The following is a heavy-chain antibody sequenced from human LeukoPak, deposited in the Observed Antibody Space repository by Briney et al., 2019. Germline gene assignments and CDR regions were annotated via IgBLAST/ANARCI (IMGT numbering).Heavy chain of an antibody. Sequence: ASVKVSCKASGYTFTGYYMDWVRHAPGQGLERMGWINPNSGGTNYAQKFQGRVTMTRDTSISTAYMDLSRLRSDDTAVYYCARGAGLAAAGTYYWGQGTLVTVSS. CDR2: INPNSGGT. CDR3: ARGAGLAAAGTYY. D-gene: IGHD6-13*01. V-gene: IGHV1-2*02. CDR1: GYTFTGYY. J-gene: IGHJ4*02.